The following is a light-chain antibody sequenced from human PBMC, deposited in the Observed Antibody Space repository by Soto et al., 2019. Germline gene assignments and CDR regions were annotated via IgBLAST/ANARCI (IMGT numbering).Light chain of an antibody. CDR1: QSISSW. CDR3: QKYNSAPWT. J-gene: IGKJ1*01. V-gene: IGKV1-5*01. Sequence: DIQMTKSPSTLSASVGDSVTITCRASQSISSWLAWYQQKPGKAPKLLIYDASTLESGVPSRFSGGGSGTDFTLTISSLQPEGVATYYCQKYNSAPWTVGEGTKVAIK. CDR2: DAS.